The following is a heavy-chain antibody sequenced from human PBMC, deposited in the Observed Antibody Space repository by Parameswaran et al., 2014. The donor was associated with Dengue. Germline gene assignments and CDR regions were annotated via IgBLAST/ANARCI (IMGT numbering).Heavy chain of an antibody. D-gene: IGHD3-22*01. V-gene: IGHV3-48*03. Sequence: VRQAPGKGLEWVSYISSSGSTIYYADSVKGRFTISRDNAKNSLYLQMNSLRAEDTAVYYCARGHYYDSSGSSGMDVWGQGTTVTVSS. J-gene: IGHJ6*02. CDR3: ARGHYYDSSGSSGMDV. CDR2: ISSSGSTI.